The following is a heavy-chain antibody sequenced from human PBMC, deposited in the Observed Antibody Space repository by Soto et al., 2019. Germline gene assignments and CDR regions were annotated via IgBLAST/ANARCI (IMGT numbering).Heavy chain of an antibody. V-gene: IGHV3-49*04. CDR2: IRSKAYGGTT. J-gene: IGHJ4*02. D-gene: IGHD3-22*01. CDR1: GFTFGDYA. CDR3: TRDHRDYYDSSGYYSFDY. Sequence: EVQLVESGGGLVQPGRSLRLSCTASGFTFGDYAMSWVRQAPGKGLEWVGFIRSKAYGGTTEYAASVKGRFTISRDDSKSIAYLQMNSLKTEDTAVYYCTRDHRDYYDSSGYYSFDYWGQGTLVTVSS.